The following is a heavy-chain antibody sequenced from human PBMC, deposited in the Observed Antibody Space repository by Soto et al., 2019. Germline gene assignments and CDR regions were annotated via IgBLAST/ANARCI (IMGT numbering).Heavy chain of an antibody. J-gene: IGHJ4*02. Sequence: QITLKESGPTLVKPTQTLTLTCTFSGFSLSTSGVGVGWIRQPPGKALEWLALIYWDDDKRYSPSLKSRLTITKDHSKNQVVLTMTNMDPVDTATYYCAHSIWVYGDYYFDYWGQGTLVTVSS. CDR1: GFSLSTSGVG. CDR2: IYWDDDK. D-gene: IGHD4-17*01. V-gene: IGHV2-5*02. CDR3: AHSIWVYGDYYFDY.